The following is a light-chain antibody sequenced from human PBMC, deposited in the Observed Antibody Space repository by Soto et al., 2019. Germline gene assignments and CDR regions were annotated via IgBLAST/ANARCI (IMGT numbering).Light chain of an antibody. CDR2: GAS. V-gene: IGKV3-11*01. CDR1: RSVSDY. Sequence: EIVLTQSQATLSLSPGERATLSCRASRSVSDYLAWYQQKPGQSPRLIVYGASNRATGIPSRFSGSGSGTDFTLTIVTLEPEDFAVYYCQQRSSWPLTFGGGTKVEIK. CDR3: QQRSSWPLT. J-gene: IGKJ4*01.